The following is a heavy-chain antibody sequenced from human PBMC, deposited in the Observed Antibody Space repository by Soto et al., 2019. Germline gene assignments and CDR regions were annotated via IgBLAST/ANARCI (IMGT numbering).Heavy chain of an antibody. V-gene: IGHV3-23*01. CDR2: ISGSGDST. D-gene: IGHD3-3*01. J-gene: IGHJ6*02. CDR1: GFTFRYYA. CDR3: ANTTSTACHDLCGMDV. Sequence: EVQLLESGGGLVQPGGSLRLSCAASGFTFRYYAMTWVRQAPGKGLEWVSVISGSGDSTYYADSVKGRFTISRDNSKNTLYLQMNSLRAEDTAVYYCANTTSTACHDLCGMDVWGQGTTVTVSS.